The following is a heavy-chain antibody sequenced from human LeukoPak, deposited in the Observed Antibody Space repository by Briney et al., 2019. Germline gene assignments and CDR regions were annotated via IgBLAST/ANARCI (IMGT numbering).Heavy chain of an antibody. CDR1: GGSFSGYY. J-gene: IGHJ4*02. CDR3: ARSGANLRVFDY. CDR2: INHSGST. V-gene: IGHV4-34*01. Sequence: PSETLSLTCAVYGGSFSGYYWSWIRQPPGKGLEWIGEINHSGSTNYNPSLKSRVTISVGTSKNQFSLKLSSVTAADTAVYYCARSGANLRVFDYWGQGTLVTVSS. D-gene: IGHD1-26*01.